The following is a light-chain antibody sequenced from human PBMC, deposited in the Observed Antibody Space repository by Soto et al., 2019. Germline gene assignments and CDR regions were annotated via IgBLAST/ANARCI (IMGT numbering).Light chain of an antibody. CDR3: AAWDDSLNGWV. V-gene: IGLV1-44*01. CDR2: SNN. J-gene: IGLJ3*02. Sequence: QSVVTQPPSASGTPGQRVIISCSGSSSNIGSNTVNWYQQLPGTAPKLLIYSNNHRPSGVPDRFSGSKSGTSASLAISGLQSEDEADYYCAAWDDSLNGWVFGGGTKLTVL. CDR1: SSNIGSNT.